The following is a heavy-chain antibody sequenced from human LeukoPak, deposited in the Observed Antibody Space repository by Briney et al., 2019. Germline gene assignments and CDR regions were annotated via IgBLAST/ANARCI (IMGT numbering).Heavy chain of an antibody. J-gene: IGHJ4*02. V-gene: IGHV3-23*01. D-gene: IGHD4-17*01. CDR2: ISGSGGST. Sequence: GGSLRLSCAASGFTFSNYAMSWVRQAPGKGLEWVSRISGSGGSTYYADSVKGRFTISRDNSKNTLYLQMNSLRAEDTAVYYCAREGDGDYFDYWGQGTLVTVSS. CDR3: AREGDGDYFDY. CDR1: GFTFSNYA.